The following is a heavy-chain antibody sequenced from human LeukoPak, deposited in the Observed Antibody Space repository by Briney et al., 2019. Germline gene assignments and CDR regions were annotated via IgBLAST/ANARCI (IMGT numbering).Heavy chain of an antibody. CDR3: AKGMIAAAVPNWFDP. Sequence: GGSLRLSCAASGFTFSSYSMNWVRQAPGKGLEWVSGISWNSGSIGYADSVKGRFTISRDNAKNSLYLQMNSLRAEDTALYYCAKGMIAAAVPNWFDPWGQGTLVTVSS. J-gene: IGHJ5*02. V-gene: IGHV3-9*01. CDR1: GFTFSSYS. D-gene: IGHD6-13*01. CDR2: ISWNSGSI.